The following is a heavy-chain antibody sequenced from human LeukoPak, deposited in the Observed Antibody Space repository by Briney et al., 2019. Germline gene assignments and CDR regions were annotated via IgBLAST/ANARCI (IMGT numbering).Heavy chain of an antibody. CDR3: ASQSIAVAVVFDY. D-gene: IGHD6-19*01. CDR2: IIPIFGTA. J-gene: IGHJ4*02. V-gene: IGHV1-69*05. CDR1: GGTFSSYA. Sequence: SVKVSCKASGGTFSSYAISWVRQAPGQGLECMGGIIPIFGTANYAQKFQGRVTITTDESTSTAYMELSSLRSEDTAVYYCASQSIAVAVVFDYWGQGTLVTVSS.